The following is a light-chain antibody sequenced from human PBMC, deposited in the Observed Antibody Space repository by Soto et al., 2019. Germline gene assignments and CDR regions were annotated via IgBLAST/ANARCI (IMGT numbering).Light chain of an antibody. CDR2: GAS. CDR1: QSVSSSY. V-gene: IGKV3-20*01. Sequence: EIVLTQSPGTLSLSPGEIATLSCRASQSVSSSYLAWYQQKPGQAPRLLIYGASTRATGIPDRFSGSGSGTDFTLTITRLEPEDFAVYYCQQYSSSPLTFGGGTKVDI. J-gene: IGKJ4*01. CDR3: QQYSSSPLT.